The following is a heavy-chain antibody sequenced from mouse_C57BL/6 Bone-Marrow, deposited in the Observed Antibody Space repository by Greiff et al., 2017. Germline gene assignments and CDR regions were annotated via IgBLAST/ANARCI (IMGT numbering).Heavy chain of an antibody. CDR1: GYSFTDYN. CDR3: AANYGSSYAMDY. V-gene: IGHV1-39*01. D-gene: IGHD1-1*01. J-gene: IGHJ4*01. CDR2: INPNYGTT. Sequence: EVQLQESGPELVKPGASVKISCKASGYSFTDYNMNWVKQSNGKSLEWIGVINPNYGTTSYNQKFKGKATLTVDKSSSTAYMQLNSLTSEDSAVYYCAANYGSSYAMDYWGQGTSVTVSS.